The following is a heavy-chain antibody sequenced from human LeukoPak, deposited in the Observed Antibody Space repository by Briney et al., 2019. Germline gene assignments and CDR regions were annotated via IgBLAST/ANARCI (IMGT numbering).Heavy chain of an antibody. CDR1: GFTFTSSA. Sequence: SVKVSWKASGFTFTSSAMQWVRQARGQRLEWIGWIVVGSGNTNYAQKFQERVTITRDMSTSTACMELSSLRSEDTAVYYCASGSSGYTPIDYWGQGTLVTVSS. CDR3: ASGSSGYTPIDY. V-gene: IGHV1-58*02. CDR2: IVVGSGNT. D-gene: IGHD3-22*01. J-gene: IGHJ4*02.